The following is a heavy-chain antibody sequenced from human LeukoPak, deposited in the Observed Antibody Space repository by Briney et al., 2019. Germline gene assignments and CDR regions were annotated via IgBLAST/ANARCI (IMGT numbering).Heavy chain of an antibody. CDR1: GYTFTDYY. D-gene: IGHD2-2*01. Sequence: ASVKVSCKASGYTFTDYYIHWLRQAPGQGLGWMGWLNPKSGDTNYAQSFQGRVTVTRDTSINTAYMELSRLTSHDTAIYYCARAYCSSSNCLIGNYWGQGTLVTVPS. CDR2: LNPKSGDT. V-gene: IGHV1-2*02. J-gene: IGHJ4*02. CDR3: ARAYCSSSNCLIGNY.